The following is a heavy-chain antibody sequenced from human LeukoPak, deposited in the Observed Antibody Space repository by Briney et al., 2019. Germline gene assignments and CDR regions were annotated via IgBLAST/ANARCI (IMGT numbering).Heavy chain of an antibody. Sequence: PGGSLRLSCAASGFTFSSYAMSWVRQAPGKGLEWVSAISGSGGSTGYADSVKGRFTVSRDNAKNSLYLQMNSLRAEDTALYYCARRITMITNWFDPWGQGTLVTVSS. CDR1: GFTFSSYA. V-gene: IGHV3-20*04. CDR3: ARRITMITNWFDP. J-gene: IGHJ5*02. D-gene: IGHD3-22*01. CDR2: ISGSGGST.